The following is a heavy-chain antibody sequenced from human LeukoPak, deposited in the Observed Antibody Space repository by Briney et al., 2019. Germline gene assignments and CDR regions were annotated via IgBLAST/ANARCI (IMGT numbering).Heavy chain of an antibody. CDR1: GGSISSYY. CDR2: IYHSGST. Sequence: PSETLSLTCTVSGGSISSYYWSWIRQPPGKGLEWIGYIYHSGSTYYNPSLKSRVTISVDRSKNQFSLKLSSVTAADTAVYYCARGPDWFDPWGQGTLVTVSS. J-gene: IGHJ5*02. CDR3: ARGPDWFDP. V-gene: IGHV4-59*12.